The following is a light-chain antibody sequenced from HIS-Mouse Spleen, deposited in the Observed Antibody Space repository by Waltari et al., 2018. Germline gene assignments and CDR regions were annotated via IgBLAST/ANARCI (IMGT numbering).Light chain of an antibody. V-gene: IGLV2-14*01. Sequence: QSALTQPASVSGSPGQSITISCTGTSSDVGGYNYVSWYQQHPGKAPKLMIYEVSNRPSGVSTRFPGSKSGNTASLTISGLQAEDEADYYCSSYTSSSTRVVFGGGTKLTVL. CDR1: SSDVGGYNY. CDR3: SSYTSSSTRVV. J-gene: IGLJ2*01. CDR2: EVS.